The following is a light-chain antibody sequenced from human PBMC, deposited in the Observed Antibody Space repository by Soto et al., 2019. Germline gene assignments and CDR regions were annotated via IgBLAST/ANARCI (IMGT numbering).Light chain of an antibody. CDR3: QHYNNWLGT. CDR2: GAS. J-gene: IGKJ4*01. V-gene: IGKV3-15*01. CDR1: QSVISS. Sequence: EIVVTQSPALVSVSPGERVTLSCGASQSVISSLAWYQQKLGQAPRLLIYGASTRATGIPARFSGSGSGTEFFLNISSLQSEDSAIYYCQHYNNWLGTFGGGTKVDIK.